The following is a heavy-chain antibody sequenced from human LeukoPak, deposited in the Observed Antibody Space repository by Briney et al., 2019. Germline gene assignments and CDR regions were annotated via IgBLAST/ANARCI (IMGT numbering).Heavy chain of an antibody. D-gene: IGHD6-13*01. CDR3: ARGGAAAARKRGIDY. V-gene: IGHV6-1*01. CDR1: GDSVSSNSAA. CDR2: TYYRSKWYN. Sequence: SQTLSLTCAISGDSVSSNSAAWNWIRQSPSRGLEWLGRTYYRSKWYNDYAVSVRSRITINPDTSKNQFSLQLNSVTPEDTAVYYCARGGAAAARKRGIDYWGQGTLVTVSS. J-gene: IGHJ4*02.